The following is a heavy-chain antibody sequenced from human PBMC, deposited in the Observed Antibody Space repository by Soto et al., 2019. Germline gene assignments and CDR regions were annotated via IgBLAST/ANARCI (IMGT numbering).Heavy chain of an antibody. CDR3: ALSVVVVAAGSGAGRRNDAFDI. Sequence: QVQLQESGPGLVKPSQTLSLTCTVSGGSISSGGYYWSWIRQHPGKGLEWIGYIYYSGGTYYNPSLKSRVTISVDTSKNQFSLKLSSVTAADTAVYYCALSVVVVAAGSGAGRRNDAFDIWGQGTMVTVSS. V-gene: IGHV4-31*03. CDR1: GGSISSGGYY. D-gene: IGHD2-15*01. J-gene: IGHJ3*02. CDR2: IYYSGGT.